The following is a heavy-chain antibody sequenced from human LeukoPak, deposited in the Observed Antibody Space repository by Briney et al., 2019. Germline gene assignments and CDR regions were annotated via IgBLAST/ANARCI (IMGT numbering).Heavy chain of an antibody. CDR2: IIPIFGTA. J-gene: IGHJ6*03. V-gene: IGHV1-69*05. D-gene: IGHD5-24*01. Sequence: SVKVSCKASGGTFSSYAISWVRQAPGQGLEWMGGIIPIFGTANYAQKFQGRVTITTDESTSTAYMELSSLRSEDTAVYYCARGNSVETATIRRADYYHYYMDVWGKGTTVTVSS. CDR3: ARGNSVETATIRRADYYHYYMDV. CDR1: GGTFSSYA.